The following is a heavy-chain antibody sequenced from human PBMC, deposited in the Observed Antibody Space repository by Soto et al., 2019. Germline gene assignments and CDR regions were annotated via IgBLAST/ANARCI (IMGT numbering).Heavy chain of an antibody. Sequence: SETLSLTCAVYGGSANGYYWNWIRQPPGKGLEWIGEINHTGGTHYNPSLKSRVTMSVDTSKNQFSLRLSSVTAADTAIYYCATRITVFGLLIPPFDPWGQGTQVTVSS. V-gene: IGHV4-34*01. CDR2: INHTGGT. CDR3: ATRITVFGLLIPPFDP. CDR1: GGSANGYY. D-gene: IGHD3-3*01. J-gene: IGHJ5*02.